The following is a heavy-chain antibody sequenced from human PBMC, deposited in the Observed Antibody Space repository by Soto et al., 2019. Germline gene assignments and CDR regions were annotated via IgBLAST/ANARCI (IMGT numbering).Heavy chain of an antibody. CDR1: GGTFSSYA. J-gene: IGHJ6*03. D-gene: IGHD2-8*01. Sequence: GASVKVSCKASGGTFSSYAISWVRQAPGQGLEWMGGIIPIFGTANYAQKFQGRVTITADESTSTAYMELSSLRSEDTAVYYCARETGYCTNGVCFPDPYYYYMDVWGKGTTVTVSS. CDR3: ARETGYCTNGVCFPDPYYYYMDV. V-gene: IGHV1-69*13. CDR2: IIPIFGTA.